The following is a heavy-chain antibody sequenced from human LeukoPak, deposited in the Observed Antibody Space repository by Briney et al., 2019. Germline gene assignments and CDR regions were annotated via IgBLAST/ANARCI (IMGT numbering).Heavy chain of an antibody. CDR3: AREGGFYRPLDY. CDR1: GGSVINTNW. Sequence: PSETLSLTCGVSGGSVINTNWWTWVRQPPGKGLEWIGEVHLDGRTNYNPSLESRLTMSVDVSENQVSLKLTSVTAADTAVYYCAREGGFYRPLDYSGHGTLVTVSS. CDR2: VHLDGRT. J-gene: IGHJ4*01. V-gene: IGHV4-4*02. D-gene: IGHD3-3*01.